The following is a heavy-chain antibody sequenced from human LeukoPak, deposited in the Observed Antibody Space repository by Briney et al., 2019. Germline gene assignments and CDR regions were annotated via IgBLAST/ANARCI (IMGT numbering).Heavy chain of an antibody. V-gene: IGHV4-4*07. Sequence: PSETLSLTCTVSGGSISSYYWSWIRQPAGKGLEWIGRIYTSGSTNYNPSLKSRVTMSVDTSKNQFSLKLSSVTAADTAVYYCARDGTGIAAAGTNYYYYMDVWGKETTVTVSS. CDR2: IYTSGST. CDR3: ARDGTGIAAAGTNYYYYMDV. D-gene: IGHD6-13*01. CDR1: GGSISSYY. J-gene: IGHJ6*03.